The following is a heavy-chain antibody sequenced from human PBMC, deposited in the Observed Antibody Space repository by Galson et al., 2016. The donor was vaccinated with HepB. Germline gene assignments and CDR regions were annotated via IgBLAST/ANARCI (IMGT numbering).Heavy chain of an antibody. CDR2: ISSSSTYI. D-gene: IGHD3-16*02. Sequence: SLRLSCAASGFTFSTYSMNWVRQAPGKGLEWVSSISSSSTYIYYADSLTGRFTISRDNAKSSLYLQMNSLRAEDTAVYYCARAVEMTAVISGVNWFDPWGQGTLVTVSS. CDR3: ARAVEMTAVISGVNWFDP. J-gene: IGHJ5*02. CDR1: GFTFSTYS. V-gene: IGHV3-21*01.